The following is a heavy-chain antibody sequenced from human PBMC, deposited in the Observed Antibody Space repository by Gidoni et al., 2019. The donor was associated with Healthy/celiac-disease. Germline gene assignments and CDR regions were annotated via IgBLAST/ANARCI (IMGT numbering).Heavy chain of an antibody. J-gene: IGHJ6*02. CDR1: GYSFTSYW. V-gene: IGHV5-10-1*03. D-gene: IGHD3-10*01. CDR3: ARLPMVRGVIIYYYYYGMDV. CDR2: IDPSDSYT. Sequence: EVQLVQSGAEVKQPGESLRISCKGSGYSFTSYWLSWVRQMPGKGLEWMGRIDPSDSYTNYSPSFQGHVTISADKSISTAYLQWSSLKASDTAMYYCARLPMVRGVIIYYYYYGMDVWGQGTTVTVSS.